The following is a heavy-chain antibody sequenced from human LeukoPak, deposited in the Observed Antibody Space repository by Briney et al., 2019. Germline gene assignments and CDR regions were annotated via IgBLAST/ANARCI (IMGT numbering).Heavy chain of an antibody. CDR3: ASGFMAYDRSGYYDNAFDI. Sequence: ASVKVSCKASGYTFTSYYMHWVRQAPGQGLEWMGIINPSGGSTSYAQKFQGRVTMTRDTSISTAYMELSRLRSDDTAFYYCASGFMAYDRSGYYDNAFDIWGQGTMVTVSS. J-gene: IGHJ3*02. V-gene: IGHV1-46*01. D-gene: IGHD3-22*01. CDR2: INPSGGST. CDR1: GYTFTSYY.